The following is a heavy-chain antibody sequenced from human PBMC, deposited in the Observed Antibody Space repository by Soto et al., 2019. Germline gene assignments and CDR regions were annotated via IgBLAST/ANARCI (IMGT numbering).Heavy chain of an antibody. CDR3: ERQVEIKYDYVWGSYRYNNWFDP. J-gene: IGHJ5*02. CDR1: GFTFSSYG. Sequence: HPGWSLRLSCAASGFTFSSYGMHWVRHAPGKGLEWVAVIWYDGSNKYYADSVKGRFTISRDNSKNTLYLQMNSLRAEDTAVYYCERQVEIKYDYVWGSYRYNNWFDPWGQGTLVTFSA. V-gene: IGHV3-33*01. CDR2: IWYDGSNK. D-gene: IGHD3-16*02.